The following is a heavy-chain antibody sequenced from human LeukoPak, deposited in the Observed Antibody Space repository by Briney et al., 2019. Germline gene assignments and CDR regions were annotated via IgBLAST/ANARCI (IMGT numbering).Heavy chain of an antibody. J-gene: IGHJ4*02. CDR2: INPNSGGT. CDR3: VRQLAITGTADY. CDR1: GYTFTGYY. V-gene: IGHV1-2*02. D-gene: IGHD1-7*01. Sequence: ASVKVSCKASGYTFTGYYMHWVRQAPGQGLEWMGWINPNSGGTNYAQKFQGRVTMTRDTSISTAYMELSRLRSDDTAVYYCVRQLAITGTADYWGQGTLVTVSS.